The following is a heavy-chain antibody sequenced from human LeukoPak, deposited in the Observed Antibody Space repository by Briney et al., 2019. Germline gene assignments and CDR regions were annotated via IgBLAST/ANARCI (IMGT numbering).Heavy chain of an antibody. CDR3: ARGLYTTTWCDH. CDR2: IKPNSGGT. V-gene: IGHV1-2*02. J-gene: IGHJ5*02. D-gene: IGHD3-16*01. CDR1: GYTFTDYY. Sequence: GASVKVSCKASGYTFTDYYMHWVRQVPGQGLEWMGWIKPNSGGTNYAQKFQGRVTMTRDTSISTAYMELSRLRSDDTAPYYCARGLYTTTWCDHWGQGTLVTVSS.